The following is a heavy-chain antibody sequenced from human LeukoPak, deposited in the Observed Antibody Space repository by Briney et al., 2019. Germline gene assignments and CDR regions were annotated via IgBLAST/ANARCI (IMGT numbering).Heavy chain of an antibody. Sequence: ASVKVSCKSSGYTFTIYYMHWVRQAPGQGVGWRGIINPSVGSTSYAQKFQGRVTMTRDTSTSTVYMELSSLRSEDTAVYYCAREAVEMATVDYWGQGTLVTVSS. V-gene: IGHV1-46*01. CDR1: GYTFTIYY. CDR3: AREAVEMATVDY. J-gene: IGHJ4*02. D-gene: IGHD5-24*01. CDR2: INPSVGST.